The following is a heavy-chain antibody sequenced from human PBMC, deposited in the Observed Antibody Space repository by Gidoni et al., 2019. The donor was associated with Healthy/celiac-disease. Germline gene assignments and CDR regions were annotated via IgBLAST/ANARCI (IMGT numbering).Heavy chain of an antibody. V-gene: IGHV4-59*01. CDR1: GGSTSSYY. CDR2: IYYSGST. CDR3: ARGTWSARGLTWDV. D-gene: IGHD3-3*01. J-gene: IGHJ6*02. Sequence: QVQLQESGPGLVKPSETLSLTCTVPGGSTSSYYWSWIRQHPGKGLGWIGYIYYSGSTNYNPSLKSRVTISVDTSKNQFSLNLSSVIAADTAVYYCARGTWSARGLTWDVWGQGTTVTVSS.